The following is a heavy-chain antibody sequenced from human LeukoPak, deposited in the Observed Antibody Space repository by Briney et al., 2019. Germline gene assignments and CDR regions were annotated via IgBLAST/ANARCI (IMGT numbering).Heavy chain of an antibody. CDR1: GYTFTGYY. CDR2: INPNSGDT. Sequence: ASVKVSCKASGYTFTGYYIHWVRQAPGQGLEWMGWINPNSGDTNFAQNFQGRVTMTRDTSISTAYMELSSLRSDDTAVYYCVRNPHDFWSGYPMFEYWGQGTLVTVSS. J-gene: IGHJ4*02. D-gene: IGHD3-3*01. V-gene: IGHV1-2*02. CDR3: VRNPHDFWSGYPMFEY.